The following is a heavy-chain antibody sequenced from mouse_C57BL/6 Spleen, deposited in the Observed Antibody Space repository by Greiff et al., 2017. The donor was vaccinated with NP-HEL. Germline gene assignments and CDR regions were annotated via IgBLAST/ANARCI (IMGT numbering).Heavy chain of an antibody. D-gene: IGHD1-1*01. CDR2: IHPNSGST. CDR1: GYTFTSYW. CDR3: ARLGGTLTTVEDAVDY. Sequence: QVQLQQPGAELVKPGASVKLSCKASGYTFTSYWMHWVKQRPGQGLEWIGMIHPNSGSTNYNEKFKSKATLTVDKSSSTAYMQLSSLTSEDSAVYYCARLGGTLTTVEDAVDYWGQGTSVTVAS. V-gene: IGHV1-64*01. J-gene: IGHJ4*01.